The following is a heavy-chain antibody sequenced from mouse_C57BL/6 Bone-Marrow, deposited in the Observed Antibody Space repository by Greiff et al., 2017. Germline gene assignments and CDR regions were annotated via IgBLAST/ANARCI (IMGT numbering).Heavy chain of an antibody. J-gene: IGHJ2*01. D-gene: IGHD2-2*01. V-gene: IGHV1-52*01. CDR3: ARGEDGYDVGWYFDD. Sequence: QVQLKQSGAELVRPGSSVKLSCKASGYTFTSYWMHWVKQRPIQGLEWIGNIDPSDSETHYNQKFKDKATLTVDKSSSTAYMQLSSLTSEDSAVYYCARGEDGYDVGWYFDDWGKGTTLTVYS. CDR2: IDPSDSET. CDR1: GYTFTSYW.